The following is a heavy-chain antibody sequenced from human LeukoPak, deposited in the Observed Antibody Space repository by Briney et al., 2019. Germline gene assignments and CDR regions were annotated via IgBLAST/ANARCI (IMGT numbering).Heavy chain of an antibody. D-gene: IGHD5-24*01. J-gene: IGHJ4*02. CDR3: ARSLGSHNYQPHCFDY. V-gene: IGHV5-51*01. Sequence: GESLKISYKGSGYSFTSYWIGWVRQMPGKGLEWMGIIYPGDSDTRYSPSFQGQVTISADKSISTAYLQWSSLKASDTAMYYCARSLGSHNYQPHCFDYWGQGTLVTVSS. CDR1: GYSFTSYW. CDR2: IYPGDSDT.